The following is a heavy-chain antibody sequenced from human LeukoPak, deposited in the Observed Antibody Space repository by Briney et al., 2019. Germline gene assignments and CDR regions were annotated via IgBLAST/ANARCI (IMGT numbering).Heavy chain of an antibody. CDR2: IYHSGST. CDR3: ARVAGYYDFWSGYYPSVGAFDI. J-gene: IGHJ3*02. CDR1: NYSISTDYY. D-gene: IGHD3-3*01. Sequence: SETLSLTCTVSNYSISTDYYWGWIRQPPGKGLEWIGSIYHSGSTYYNPSLKSRVTISVDTSKNQFSLKLSSVTAADTAVYYCARVAGYYDFWSGYYPSVGAFDIWGQGTMVTVSS. V-gene: IGHV4-38-2*02.